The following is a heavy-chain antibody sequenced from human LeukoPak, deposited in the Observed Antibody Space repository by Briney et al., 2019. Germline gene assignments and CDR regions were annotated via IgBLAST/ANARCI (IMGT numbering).Heavy chain of an antibody. V-gene: IGHV3-23*01. J-gene: IGHJ4*02. CDR2: IRGTGTTT. D-gene: IGHD1-26*01. CDR3: ARSAVGTSCCTAVDY. Sequence: GESLRLSCAASGFTFSDHAMSWVRQAPGKGLEWVSAIRGTGTTTFYAASVKGRFTISRDNSKNTADLQMNSLRAEDTAEYYCARSAVGTSCCTAVDYWGQGTLVTVSS. CDR1: GFTFSDHA.